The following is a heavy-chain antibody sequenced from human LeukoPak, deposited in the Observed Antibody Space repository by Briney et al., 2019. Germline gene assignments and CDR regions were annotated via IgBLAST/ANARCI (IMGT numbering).Heavy chain of an antibody. Sequence: SETLSLTCTVSGGSISSGGYYWSWIRQHPGKGLEWIGYIYYSGSTYYNPSLKSRVTISVDTSKNQFSLKLSSVTAADTAVYHCARRTIFGVAPFDYWGQGTLVTVSS. D-gene: IGHD3-3*01. CDR1: GGSISSGGYY. CDR2: IYYSGST. CDR3: ARRTIFGVAPFDY. V-gene: IGHV4-31*03. J-gene: IGHJ4*02.